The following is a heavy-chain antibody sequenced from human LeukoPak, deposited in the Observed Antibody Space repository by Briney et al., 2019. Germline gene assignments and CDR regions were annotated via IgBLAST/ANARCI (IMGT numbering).Heavy chain of an antibody. CDR1: GFTLSTYW. V-gene: IGHV3-7*05. J-gene: IGHJ5*02. CDR2: IKPDGSEK. D-gene: IGHD3-10*01. Sequence: PGGSLRLSCVASGFTLSTYWMTWVRQAPGKGLGWVANIKPDGSEKYFVDSVRGRFTISRDNVKNSLYLQMNSLRAEDTAVYYCVRGSSGTVVRGVSWAWFDPWGQGTLVTVSS. CDR3: VRGSSGTVVRGVSWAWFDP.